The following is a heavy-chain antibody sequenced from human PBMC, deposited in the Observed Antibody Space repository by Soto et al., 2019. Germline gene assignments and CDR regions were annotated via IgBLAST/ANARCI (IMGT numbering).Heavy chain of an antibody. Sequence: QTGWSLRLSCASSVFTFITFALHWVRQAPGEGLEWVALISHDGRIEKYADSVKGRFTISRDNSKNTPYMQMDSLRLEDTGVYYCARDGLPDDFRSGGYWFDPWGQGTQVTVSS. CDR1: VFTFITFA. CDR3: ARDGLPDDFRSGGYWFDP. D-gene: IGHD3-3*01. J-gene: IGHJ5*02. V-gene: IGHV3-30-3*01. CDR2: ISHDGRIE.